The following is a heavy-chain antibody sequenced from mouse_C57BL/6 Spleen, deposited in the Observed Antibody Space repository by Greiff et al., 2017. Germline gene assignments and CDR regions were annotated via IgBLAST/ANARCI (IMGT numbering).Heavy chain of an antibody. J-gene: IGHJ1*03. Sequence: EVQGVESGGGLVQPGGSMKLSCVASGFTFSNYWMNWVRQSPEKGLEWVAQIRLKSDNYATHYAESVKGRFTISRDDSKSSVYLQMNTLRAEDTGIYYCSDFDVWGTGTTVTVSS. V-gene: IGHV6-3*01. CDR2: IRLKSDNYAT. CDR3: SDFDV. CDR1: GFTFSNYW.